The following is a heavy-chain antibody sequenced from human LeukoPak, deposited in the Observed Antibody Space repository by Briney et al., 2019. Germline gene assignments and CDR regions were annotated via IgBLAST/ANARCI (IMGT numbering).Heavy chain of an antibody. CDR2: FSGSGGTT. D-gene: IGHD2-8*01. Sequence: GGSLRLSCAASGLTFSSYAMNWVREAPGRGVEWVSGFSGSGGTTYYADSVKGRFPISRDNSKTTLYLQMNSLRAEDTAVYYCANGNRCTSPNCLGYYYFYMDVWGKGTTVTVSS. CDR3: ANGNRCTSPNCLGYYYFYMDV. CDR1: GLTFSSYA. V-gene: IGHV3-23*01. J-gene: IGHJ6*03.